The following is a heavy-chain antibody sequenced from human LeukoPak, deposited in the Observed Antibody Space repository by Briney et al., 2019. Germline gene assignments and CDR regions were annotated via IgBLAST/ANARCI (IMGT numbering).Heavy chain of an antibody. D-gene: IGHD3-3*02. CDR3: ARVRLADERAWAY. Sequence: ASVNVSSTASGYTFTDFYIHWGPQAPGQSLEYVGWITPKSGDTYSPQRFQGRVTMTRDASISTAYMELSSLRSDDTAVYFCARVRLADERAWAYWGQGTLVTVSS. CDR1: GYTFTDFY. CDR2: ITPKSGDT. J-gene: IGHJ4*02. V-gene: IGHV1-2*02.